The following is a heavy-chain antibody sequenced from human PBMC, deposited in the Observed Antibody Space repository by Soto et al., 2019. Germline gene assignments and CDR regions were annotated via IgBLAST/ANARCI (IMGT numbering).Heavy chain of an antibody. CDR2: ISYDGSNK. CDR3: ARSPTSADIVATGVLDY. CDR1: GFTFSSYG. Sequence: QVQLVESGGGVVQPGRSLRLSCAASGFTFSSYGMHWVRQAPGKGLEWVAVISYDGSNKYYADSVKGRFTISRDNSKNTLYLQMNSLRAEDTAVYYCARSPTSADIVATGVLDYWGQGTLVTVSS. D-gene: IGHD5-12*01. V-gene: IGHV3-30*03. J-gene: IGHJ4*02.